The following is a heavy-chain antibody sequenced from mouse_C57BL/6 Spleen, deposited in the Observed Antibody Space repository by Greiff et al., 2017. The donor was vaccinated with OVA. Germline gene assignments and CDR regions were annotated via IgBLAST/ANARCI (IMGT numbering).Heavy chain of an antibody. V-gene: IGHV1-69*01. Sequence: QVQLKQPGAELVMPGASVKLSCKASGYTFTSYWMHWVKQRPGQGLEWIGEIDPSDSYTNYNQKFKGKSTLTVDKSSSTAYMQLSSLTSEDSAVYYCARLGYGNYVGWFAYWGQGTLVTVSA. CDR1: GYTFTSYW. D-gene: IGHD2-10*02. CDR3: ARLGYGNYVGWFAY. CDR2: IDPSDSYT. J-gene: IGHJ3*01.